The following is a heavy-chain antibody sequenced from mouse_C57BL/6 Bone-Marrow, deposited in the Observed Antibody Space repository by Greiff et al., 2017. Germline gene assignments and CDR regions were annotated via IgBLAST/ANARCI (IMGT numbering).Heavy chain of an antibody. V-gene: IGHV7-3*01. CDR3: ARYTPHYYGSSPFAY. D-gene: IGHD1-1*01. CDR2: IRNKANGYTT. J-gene: IGHJ3*01. Sequence: EVQLQESGGGLVQPGGSLSPSWPASGSPFPDYSLGWFPNLPGKALEWLGFIRNKANGYTTEYSASVKGRFTISRDNSQSILYLQMNALRAEDSATYYCARYTPHYYGSSPFAYWGQGTLVTVSA. CDR1: GSPFPDYS.